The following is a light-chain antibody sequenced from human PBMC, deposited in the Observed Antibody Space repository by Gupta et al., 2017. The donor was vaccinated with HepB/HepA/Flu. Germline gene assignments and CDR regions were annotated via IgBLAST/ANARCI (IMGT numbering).Light chain of an antibody. V-gene: IGLV1-47*01. CDR3: AAWDDSLSGYV. Sequence: QSVLTQPPSASETPGQRVTLSCSGSSSNIGTNYVYWFQHLPGTAPKLLIYRNNQRPSGVPDRFSGSKSGTSASLAISGLRSEDEADYYCAAWDDSLSGYVFAAGTKVTVL. CDR2: RNN. J-gene: IGLJ1*01. CDR1: SSNIGTNY.